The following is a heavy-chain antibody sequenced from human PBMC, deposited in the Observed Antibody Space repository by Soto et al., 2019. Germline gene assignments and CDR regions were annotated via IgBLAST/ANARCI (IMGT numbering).Heavy chain of an antibody. Sequence: QVTLKESGPTLVKPTQPLTLTCTFSGFSLSASPETVDWIRQPPGKVLEWLALIYWNHDKLYSPSLKNSLTIPTDSCNSQVVLTITIPDPLVTATYFCARPVPGTYYFDNWGPGMLVPVS. J-gene: IGHJ4*02. CDR2: IYWNHDK. D-gene: IGHD6-19*01. V-gene: IGHV2-5*01. CDR1: GFSLSASPET. CDR3: ARPVPGTYYFDN.